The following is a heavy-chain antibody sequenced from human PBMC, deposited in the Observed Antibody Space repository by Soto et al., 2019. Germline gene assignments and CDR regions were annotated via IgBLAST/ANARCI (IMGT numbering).Heavy chain of an antibody. CDR3: ASSFRGYNSGWSPFEH. CDR2: ISAYNSNT. CDR1: GYTFTSYG. D-gene: IGHD6-19*01. J-gene: IGHJ4*02. Sequence: QLVQSGAEVKKPGASVKVSCKASGYTFTSYGFNWVRQAPGQGLEWIGWISAYNSNTNYAQKLQGRVTMTTHTSTTTVYMELRSLRPDDTAVYYCASSFRGYNSGWSPFEHWGQGTLVAVSP. V-gene: IGHV1-18*01.